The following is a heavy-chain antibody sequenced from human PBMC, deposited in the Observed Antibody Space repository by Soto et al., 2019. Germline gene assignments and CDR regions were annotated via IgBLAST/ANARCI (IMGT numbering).Heavy chain of an antibody. Sequence: RKHPGKGLEWSGYIYYSGSTYYSPSLKSRVTISVDTSKNQFSLKLNSVTAADTAVYYCARGHTWTDYGCINVGGQRTRVT. CDR3: ARGHTWTDYGCINV. CDR2: IYYSGST. J-gene: IGHJ1*01. V-gene: IGHV4-30-4*06. D-gene: IGHD3-10*01.